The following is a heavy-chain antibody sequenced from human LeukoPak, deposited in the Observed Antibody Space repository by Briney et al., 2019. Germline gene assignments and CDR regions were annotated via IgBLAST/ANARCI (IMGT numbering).Heavy chain of an antibody. CDR2: IIPIFGTA. Sequence: ASVKVSCKASGGTFSSYAISWVRQAPGQGLEWMGGIIPIFGTANYAQKFQGRVTITTDESTSTAYMELSSLRSEDTAVYYCASLRGCTNIEVCYYYNYMDVWGKGTTVTVPS. V-gene: IGHV1-69*05. J-gene: IGHJ6*03. CDR3: ASLRGCTNIEVCYYYNYMDV. CDR1: GGTFSSYA. D-gene: IGHD2-8*01.